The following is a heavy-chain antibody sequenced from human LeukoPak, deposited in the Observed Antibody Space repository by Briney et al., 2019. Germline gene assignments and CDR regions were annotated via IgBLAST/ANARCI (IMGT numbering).Heavy chain of an antibody. V-gene: IGHV3-23*01. D-gene: IGHD4-17*01. CDR2: ISGSGGST. Sequence: AGGSLRLSCAASGFTFSSHAMSWVRQAPGKGLEWVSAISGSGGSTYYADSVKGRFTISRDNSKNTLFLQMNSLRAEDTAVYYCARGPEDYGLDYWGQGTLVTVSS. J-gene: IGHJ4*02. CDR3: ARGPEDYGLDY. CDR1: GFTFSSHA.